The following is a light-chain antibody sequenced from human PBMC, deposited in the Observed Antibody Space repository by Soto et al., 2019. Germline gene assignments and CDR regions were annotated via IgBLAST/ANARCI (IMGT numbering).Light chain of an antibody. CDR1: QTISTY. CDR2: AAS. CDR3: QQTYSAPPT. J-gene: IGKJ1*01. V-gene: IGKV1-39*01. Sequence: DIQMTQSPSTLSGSVGDRVTITCRASQTISTYLNWYQQRAGLAPRLLIYAASSLQSGVPPRFSGSGSGTDFTLTISSLQPEDFATYFCQQTYSAPPTFGQGTKVDIK.